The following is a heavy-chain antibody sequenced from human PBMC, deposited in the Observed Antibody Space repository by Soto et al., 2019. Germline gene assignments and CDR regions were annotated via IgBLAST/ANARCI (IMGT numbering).Heavy chain of an antibody. V-gene: IGHV3-53*01. Sequence: GGSLRLSCAVSGFTVSSTYMSWVRQAPGKGLEWVSVIYSGGTTHYADSVRGRFGTSRDNSKNTLYLQMSSLRAEDTAMYYCARVHSYDGSSYYYYFDYWGQGTLVNVS. D-gene: IGHD3-22*01. CDR1: GFTVSSTY. CDR2: IYSGGTT. CDR3: ARVHSYDGSSYYYYFDY. J-gene: IGHJ4*02.